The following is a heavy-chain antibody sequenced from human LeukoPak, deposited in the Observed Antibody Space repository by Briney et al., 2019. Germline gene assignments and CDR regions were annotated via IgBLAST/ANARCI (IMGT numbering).Heavy chain of an antibody. Sequence: GASVKVSCKASGGTFSSYAISWVRQAPGQGLEWMGWISAYNGNTNYAQKLQGRVTMTTDTSTSTAYMELRSLRSDDTAVYYCARVEYGDYTAEVLWYWGQGTLVTVSS. J-gene: IGHJ4*02. CDR3: ARVEYGDYTAEVLWY. D-gene: IGHD4-17*01. CDR1: GGTFSSYA. CDR2: ISAYNGNT. V-gene: IGHV1-18*01.